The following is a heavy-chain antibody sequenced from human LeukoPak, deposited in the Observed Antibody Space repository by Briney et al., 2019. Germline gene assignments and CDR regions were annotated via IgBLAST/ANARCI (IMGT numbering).Heavy chain of an antibody. Sequence: GGSLRLSCAASGFTFSSYAMTWVRRAPGKGLEWVSSISAGAGTYYADSVTGRFTVSRDDSKNILYLQMNSLRAEDTAVYYCAKEPKYSSSYYSDYWGQGTLVTVSS. CDR2: ISAGAGT. CDR1: GFTFSSYA. D-gene: IGHD6-13*01. J-gene: IGHJ4*02. CDR3: AKEPKYSSSYYSDY. V-gene: IGHV3-23*01.